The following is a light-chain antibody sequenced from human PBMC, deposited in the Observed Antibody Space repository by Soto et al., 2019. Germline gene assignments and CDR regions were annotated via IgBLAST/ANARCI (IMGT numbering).Light chain of an antibody. CDR1: SSDVGKYDR. V-gene: IGLV2-18*02. J-gene: IGLJ1*01. Sequence: SVFAQPPPLAGPPGQAITLYCPGTSSDVGKYDRVSWYQQPPGTAPKPIIYEVTNRPSGVPARFSGSKSGNTASLTISGLQAEDEADYYCSSYTSTSRYVFGAGTKVTVL. CDR2: EVT. CDR3: SSYTSTSRYV.